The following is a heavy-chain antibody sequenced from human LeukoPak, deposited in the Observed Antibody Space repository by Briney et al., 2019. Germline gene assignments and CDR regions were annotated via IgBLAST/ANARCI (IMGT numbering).Heavy chain of an antibody. CDR3: ARVRPTYYYDSSGYYYDY. D-gene: IGHD3-22*01. V-gene: IGHV4-39*07. CDR2: IYYSGST. Sequence: PSETLSLTCTVSGGSISSSSYYWGWIRQPPGKGLEWIGSIYYSGSTYYNPSLKSRVTISVDTSKNQFSLKLSSVTAADTAVYYCARVRPTYYYDSSGYYYDYWGQGTLVTVSS. J-gene: IGHJ4*02. CDR1: GGSISSSSYY.